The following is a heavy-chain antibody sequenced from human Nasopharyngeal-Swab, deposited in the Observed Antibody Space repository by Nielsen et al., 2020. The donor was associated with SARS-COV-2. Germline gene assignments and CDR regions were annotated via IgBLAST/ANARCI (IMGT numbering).Heavy chain of an antibody. CDR2: IYFTGST. Sequence: LSLTCAVSGGSISSGGYYWSWVRQHPGKGLEWIGYIYFTGSTYYNPSLKSRVTISMDKSKDHFSLRLSSVTAADTAVYYCATFRPYHTSDYYVDSWGLGTLVTVSS. CDR1: GGSISSGGYY. V-gene: IGHV4-31*11. D-gene: IGHD3-22*01. J-gene: IGHJ4*02. CDR3: ATFRPYHTSDYYVDS.